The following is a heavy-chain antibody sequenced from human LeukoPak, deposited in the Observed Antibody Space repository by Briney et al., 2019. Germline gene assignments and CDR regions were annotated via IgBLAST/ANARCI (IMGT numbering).Heavy chain of an antibody. J-gene: IGHJ4*02. V-gene: IGHV4-59*01. D-gene: IGHD2/OR15-2a*01. Sequence: SETLSLTCTVSGGSISSYYWSWIRQPPGKGLVWIGYIYYSGSTNYNPSLKSRVTISVDTSKNQFSLKLSSVTAADTAVYYCARENRAFDYWGQGTLVTVSS. CDR3: ARENRAFDY. CDR1: GGSISSYY. CDR2: IYYSGST.